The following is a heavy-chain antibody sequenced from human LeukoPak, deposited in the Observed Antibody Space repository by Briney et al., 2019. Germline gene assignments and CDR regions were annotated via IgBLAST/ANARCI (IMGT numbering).Heavy chain of an antibody. J-gene: IGHJ4*02. Sequence: PGGSLRLSCAASGFTFSSYAMHWVRQAPGKGLEWVAVISSDGSQKYHADSVKGRFTISRDNSKNTLYLQMNSLRAEDTAVYYCARGSYGGLKWGQGTLVTVSP. CDR2: ISSDGSQK. D-gene: IGHD4-23*01. CDR1: GFTFSSYA. CDR3: ARGSYGGLK. V-gene: IGHV3-30*04.